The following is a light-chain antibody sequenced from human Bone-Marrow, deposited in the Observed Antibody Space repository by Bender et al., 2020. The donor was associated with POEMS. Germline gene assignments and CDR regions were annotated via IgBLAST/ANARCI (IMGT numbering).Light chain of an antibody. CDR2: KDS. CDR1: ALPTQY. V-gene: IGLV3-25*03. J-gene: IGLJ3*02. Sequence: SSELTQPPSVSVSPGQTARITCSGDALPTQYTYWYQQKAGQAPVLVIYKDSERPSGIPERFAGSSSGTTVTLTISGVQAEDEADYYCQSYDSSTWVFGGGTKLTVL. CDR3: QSYDSSTWV.